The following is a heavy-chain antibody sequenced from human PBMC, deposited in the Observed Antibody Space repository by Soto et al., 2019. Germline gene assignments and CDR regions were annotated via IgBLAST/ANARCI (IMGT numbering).Heavy chain of an antibody. Sequence: GGSLRLSCAASGFTFNNYHMNCVRQAPGKGLEWISSISITGTSIYYADSVNGRFTISRDNAKNSLYLQMNSLRDEDTAVYYCARETSSRAYGMDVWGQGTTVTVSS. J-gene: IGHJ6*02. CDR1: GFTFNNYH. D-gene: IGHD2-2*01. CDR3: ARETSSRAYGMDV. CDR2: ISITGTSI. V-gene: IGHV3-48*02.